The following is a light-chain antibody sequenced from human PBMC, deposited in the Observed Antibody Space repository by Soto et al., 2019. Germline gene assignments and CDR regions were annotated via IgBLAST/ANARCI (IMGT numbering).Light chain of an antibody. CDR3: QQSYSTLSIT. CDR1: ESISRH. Sequence: DLQMTQSPSSLSASVGDRVTITCRASESISRHSNWYQQKPGKAPKLLIYAASSLQNGVPSRFSGSGSGTDFTLTISNLKPEDFATYYCQQSYSTLSITFGQGTRLEIK. CDR2: AAS. V-gene: IGKV1-39*01. J-gene: IGKJ5*01.